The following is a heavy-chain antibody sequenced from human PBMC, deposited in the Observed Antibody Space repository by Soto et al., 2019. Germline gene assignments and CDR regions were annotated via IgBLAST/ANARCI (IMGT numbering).Heavy chain of an antibody. CDR2: IYYSGST. D-gene: IGHD1-1*01. Sequence: NPSETLSLTCTVSGGSISSGGYYWSWIRQHPGKGLEWIGYIYYSGSTYYIPSLKSRVTISVDTSKNQFSLKLSSVTAADTAVYYCARDFPSSTGTDSWGQGTLVTVSS. J-gene: IGHJ5*01. V-gene: IGHV4-31*03. CDR1: GGSISSGGYY. CDR3: ARDFPSSTGTDS.